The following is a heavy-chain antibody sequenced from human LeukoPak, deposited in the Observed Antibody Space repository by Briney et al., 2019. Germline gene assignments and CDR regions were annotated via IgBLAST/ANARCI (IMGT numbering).Heavy chain of an antibody. CDR2: TTSSGSTT. CDR3: ARANPPYYYYYGMDV. Sequence: PGGSLRLSCAASGFTFSDYYMTWIRQAPGEGLEWISYTTSSGSTTFYAESVKGRFTISRDNAKKSLYLQMNSLRAEDTAVYYCARANPPYYYYYGMDVWGQGTTVTVSS. V-gene: IGHV3-11*01. J-gene: IGHJ6*02. CDR1: GFTFSDYY.